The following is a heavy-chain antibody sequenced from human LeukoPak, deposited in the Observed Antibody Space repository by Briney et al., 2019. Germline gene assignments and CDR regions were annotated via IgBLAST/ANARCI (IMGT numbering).Heavy chain of an antibody. D-gene: IGHD6-13*01. J-gene: IGHJ6*02. CDR1: GYTFTGYY. Sequence: ASVKVSCKAPGYTFTGYYMHRVRQAPGQGLEWMGWINPNSGGTNYAQKFQGRVTMTRNTSISTAYMELSRLRSDDTAVYYCASGVEQQLPRGYYYGMDVWGQGTTVTVSS. CDR3: ASGVEQQLPRGYYYGMDV. CDR2: INPNSGGT. V-gene: IGHV1-2*02.